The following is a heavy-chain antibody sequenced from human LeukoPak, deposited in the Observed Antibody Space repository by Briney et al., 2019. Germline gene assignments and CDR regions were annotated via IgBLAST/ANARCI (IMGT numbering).Heavy chain of an antibody. V-gene: IGHV3-23*01. CDR3: AKEGASSSWTRLTRYSNYYFDY. CDR1: GFTFSSYA. CDR2: ISGSGGST. J-gene: IGHJ4*02. Sequence: GGSLRLSCAASGFTFSSYAMSWVRQAPGKGLEWVSAISGSGGSTYYADSVKGRFTISRDNSKNTLYLQMNSLRAEDTAVYYCAKEGASSSWTRLTRYSNYYFDYWGQGTLVTVSS. D-gene: IGHD6-13*01.